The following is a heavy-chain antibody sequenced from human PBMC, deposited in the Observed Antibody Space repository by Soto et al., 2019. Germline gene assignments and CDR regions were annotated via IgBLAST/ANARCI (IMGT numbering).Heavy chain of an antibody. CDR2: ISYDGSNK. V-gene: IGHV3-30*18. J-gene: IGHJ4*02. D-gene: IGHD6-19*01. CDR3: AKGGYSSGWINY. Sequence: PGGSLRLSCAASGFTFISYGMHWVRQAPGKGLEWVAVISYDGSNKYYADSVKGRFTISRDNSKNTLYLQMNSLRAEDTAVYYCAKGGYSSGWINYWGQGTLVTVSS. CDR1: GFTFISYG.